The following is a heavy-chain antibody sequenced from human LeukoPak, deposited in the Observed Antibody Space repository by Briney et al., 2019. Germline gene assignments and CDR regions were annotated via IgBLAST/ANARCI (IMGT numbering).Heavy chain of an antibody. Sequence: GGSLRLSCAASGFTFSSYTMNWVRQAPGKGLEWVSYISSGSSTIYYADSVKGRFTISRDNAKNSLYLQMSSLRVEDTAVYYCTRDPRHFDSCGQGTLVTVSS. CDR1: GFTFSSYT. CDR2: ISSGSSTI. V-gene: IGHV3-48*04. J-gene: IGHJ5*01. CDR3: TRDPRHFDS. D-gene: IGHD6-6*01.